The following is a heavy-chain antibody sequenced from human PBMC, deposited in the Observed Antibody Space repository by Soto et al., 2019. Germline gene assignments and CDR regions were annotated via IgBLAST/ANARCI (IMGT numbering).Heavy chain of an antibody. CDR1: RFTFSSFA. CDR2: ISYDGSDE. J-gene: IGHJ4*02. CDR3: AKVVGSF. D-gene: IGHD3-10*01. V-gene: IGHV3-30*18. Sequence: LRLSCAASRFTFSSFAMHWVRQAPGKGLEWVAVISYDGSDEYYADSVEGRFTISRDNSKNTLYLQMNSLKTEDTAVYYCAKVVGSFWGQGTLVTVSS.